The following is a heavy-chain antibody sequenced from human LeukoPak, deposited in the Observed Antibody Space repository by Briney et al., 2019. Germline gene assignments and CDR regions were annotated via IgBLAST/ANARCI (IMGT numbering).Heavy chain of an antibody. J-gene: IGHJ4*02. D-gene: IGHD4-17*01. CDR1: GGSISSYY. Sequence: SETPSLTCTVSGGSISSYYWSWIRQPPGKGLEWIGYIYDSGNTNYNPSLKSRVTISVDTSKNQFSLKVSSVTAADTAVYYCARGDYGVQIDYWGQGAPVTVSS. CDR3: ARGDYGVQIDY. CDR2: IYDSGNT. V-gene: IGHV4-59*01.